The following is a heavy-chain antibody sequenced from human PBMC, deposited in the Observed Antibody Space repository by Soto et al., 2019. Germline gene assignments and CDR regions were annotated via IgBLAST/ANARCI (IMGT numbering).Heavy chain of an antibody. CDR2: IYSGGTT. CDR3: ARDLDSGFFDSSGYLAY. CDR1: GFPVRSNY. Sequence: SLRPSFAGPGFPVRSNYMSWGRPAPGEGLEWVSVIYSGGTTYYADSVKGRFTISRDKSKNTLYLQMNSLRAEDTAVYYCARDLDSGFFDSSGYLAYWGQGTLVTVSS. J-gene: IGHJ4*02. D-gene: IGHD3-22*01. V-gene: IGHV3-66*01.